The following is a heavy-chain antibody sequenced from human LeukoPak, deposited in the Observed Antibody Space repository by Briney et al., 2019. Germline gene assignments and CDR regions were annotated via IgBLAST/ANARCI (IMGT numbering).Heavy chain of an antibody. CDR1: GGSISSSSYY. V-gene: IGHV4-39*01. D-gene: IGHD6-19*01. Sequence: SETLSLTCTVSGGSISSSSYYWGWIRQPPGKGLEWIGSIYYSGSTYYNPSLKSRVTISVDTSKSQFSLKLNSVTAADTAVYYCARRGGGWSREFDYWGQGTLVTVSS. CDR2: IYYSGST. CDR3: ARRGGGWSREFDY. J-gene: IGHJ4*02.